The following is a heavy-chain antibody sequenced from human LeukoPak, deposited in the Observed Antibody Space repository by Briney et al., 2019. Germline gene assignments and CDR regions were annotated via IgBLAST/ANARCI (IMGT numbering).Heavy chain of an antibody. V-gene: IGHV3-23*01. CDR2: ISGSGVDT. CDR3: AKAIADGYYYFDS. D-gene: IGHD6-13*01. J-gene: IGHJ4*02. Sequence: GGSLRLSCAASGITFSIYAMTWVRQAPGKGLEWVSGISGSGVDTYYADSVKGRFTISRDNSKNTLYLQVNSLRAEDTALYYCAKAIADGYYYFDSWGQGTLVTVSS. CDR1: GITFSIYA.